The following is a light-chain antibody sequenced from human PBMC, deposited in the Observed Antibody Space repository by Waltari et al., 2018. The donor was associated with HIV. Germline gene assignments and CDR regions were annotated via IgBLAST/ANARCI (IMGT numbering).Light chain of an antibody. CDR3: AAWDDSLNALV. CDR1: SSNIGSNT. J-gene: IGLJ2*01. V-gene: IGLV1-44*01. Sequence: QSVLTQPPSASGTPGQRVTISCSGSSSNIGSNTVNWYQQRPGTAPKLLIYSNNQRPSGVPDRFAGSKSGTSASLAISGLQSEDEADYYCAAWDDSLNALVFGGGTKLTVL. CDR2: SNN.